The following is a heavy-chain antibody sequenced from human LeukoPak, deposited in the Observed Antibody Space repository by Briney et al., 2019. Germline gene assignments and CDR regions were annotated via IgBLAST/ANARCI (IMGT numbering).Heavy chain of an antibody. CDR1: GGSISSYY. V-gene: IGHV4-4*07. Sequence: PSETLSLTCTVSGGSISSYYWSWIRQPAGKGLEWIGRIYTSGSTNYNPSLKSRVTMSVDTSKNQFSLKLSSVTAADTAVYYCARDLPYSSSWSLNLSPCYYYGMDVWGQGTTVTVSS. CDR3: ARDLPYSSSWSLNLSPCYYYGMDV. CDR2: IYTSGST. J-gene: IGHJ6*02. D-gene: IGHD6-13*01.